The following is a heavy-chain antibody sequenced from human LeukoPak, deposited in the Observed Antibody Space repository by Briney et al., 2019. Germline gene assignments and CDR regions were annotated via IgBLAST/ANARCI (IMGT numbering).Heavy chain of an antibody. CDR2: IYYSGST. V-gene: IGHV4-30-4*08. J-gene: IGHJ5*02. D-gene: IGHD6-19*01. CDR1: GGSISSGDYY. CDR3: ARDRGSGWYRPNWFDP. Sequence: PSETLSLTCTVSGGSISSGDYYWSWIRQPPGKGLEWIGYIYYSGSTYYNPSLKSRVTISVDTSKNQFSLKLSSVTAADTAVYYCARDRGSGWYRPNWFDPWGQGTLATVSS.